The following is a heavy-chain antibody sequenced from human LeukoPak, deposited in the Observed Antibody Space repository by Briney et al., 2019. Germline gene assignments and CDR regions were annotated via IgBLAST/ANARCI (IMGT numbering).Heavy chain of an antibody. D-gene: IGHD6-19*01. CDR1: GFTFSSYW. V-gene: IGHV3-74*01. CDR2: ISGDESST. Sequence: GGSLRLSCAASGFTFSSYWMHWVRQAPGKGLVWVSRISGDESSTTYADSVKGRFTITRDNAKNTLYLQMNSLRVEDTAVYYCARPGIALDVFYHFDYWGQGTLVTVSS. CDR3: ARPGIALDVFYHFDY. J-gene: IGHJ4*02.